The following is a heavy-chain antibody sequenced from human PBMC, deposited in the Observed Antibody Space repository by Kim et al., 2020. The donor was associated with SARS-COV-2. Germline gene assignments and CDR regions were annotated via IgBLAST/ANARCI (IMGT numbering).Heavy chain of an antibody. D-gene: IGHD7-27*01. CDR1: GFTFTSSA. CDR2: IVVGSGNT. V-gene: IGHV1-58*01. CDR3: AADEPTGGRAFDI. J-gene: IGHJ3*02. Sequence: SVKVSCKASGFTFTSSAVPWVRQARGQRLEWIGWIVVGSGNTNYAQKFQERVTITRDMSTSTAYMELSSLRSEDTAVYYCAADEPTGGRAFDIWGQGTMVTVSS.